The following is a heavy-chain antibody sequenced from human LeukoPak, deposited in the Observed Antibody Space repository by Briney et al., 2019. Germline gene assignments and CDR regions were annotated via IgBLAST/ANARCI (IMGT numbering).Heavy chain of an antibody. D-gene: IGHD2-15*01. V-gene: IGHV1-2*02. CDR2: INPNSGGT. J-gene: IGHJ4*02. Sequence: ASVKVSCKASGYTFTGYYMHWVRQAPGQGLEWMGWINPNSGGTNYAQKFQGRVTMTRDTSISTAYMELSRPRSDDTAVYYCARSPYCSGGSCYLVDYWGQGTLVTVSS. CDR1: GYTFTGYY. CDR3: ARSPYCSGGSCYLVDY.